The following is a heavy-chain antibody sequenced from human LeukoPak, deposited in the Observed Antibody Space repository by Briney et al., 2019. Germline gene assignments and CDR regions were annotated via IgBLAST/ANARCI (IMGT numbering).Heavy chain of an antibody. Sequence: ASVKVSCKASGYTFTSYGISWVRQAPGQGLEWMGWISAYYGNTNYAQKLQGRVTMTTDTSTSTAYMELRSLRSDDTAVYHCARGSGPLWFGELYAFDIWGQGTMVTVSS. CDR3: ARGSGPLWFGELYAFDI. D-gene: IGHD3-10*01. CDR1: GYTFTSYG. J-gene: IGHJ3*02. CDR2: ISAYYGNT. V-gene: IGHV1-18*01.